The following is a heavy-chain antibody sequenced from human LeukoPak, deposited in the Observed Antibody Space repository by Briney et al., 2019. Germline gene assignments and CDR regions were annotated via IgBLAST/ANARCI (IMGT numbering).Heavy chain of an antibody. Sequence: GRSLRLSCAASGFTFSSYAMHWVRQAPGKGLEWVAVISYDGSNKYYADSVKGRFTISRDNSKNTLYLQMNSLRAEDTAVYYCSRAVSSGYYNLYFDYWGQGTLVTVSS. CDR1: GFTFSSYA. CDR2: ISYDGSNK. CDR3: SRAVSSGYYNLYFDY. J-gene: IGHJ4*02. D-gene: IGHD3-3*01. V-gene: IGHV3-30-3*01.